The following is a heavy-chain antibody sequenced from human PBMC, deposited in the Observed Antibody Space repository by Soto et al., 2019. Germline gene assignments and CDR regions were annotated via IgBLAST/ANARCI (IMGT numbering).Heavy chain of an antibody. J-gene: IGHJ6*03. CDR3: ARPYSSGWYDYYYYMDV. D-gene: IGHD6-19*01. CDR1: GFTFSSYA. V-gene: IGHV3-30*04. CDR2: ISYDGSNK. Sequence: GGSLRLSCAASGFTFSSYAMHWVRQAPGKGLEWVAVISYDGSNKYYADSVKGRFTISRDNSKNTLYLQMNSLRAEDTAVYYCARPYSSGWYDYYYYMDVWGKGTTVTVSS.